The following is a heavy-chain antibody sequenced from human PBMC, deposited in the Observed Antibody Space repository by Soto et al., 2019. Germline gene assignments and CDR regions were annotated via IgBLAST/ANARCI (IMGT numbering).Heavy chain of an antibody. CDR3: ARTHTRGYDFWSGYPSYYYYGMDV. CDR2: IYYSGST. Sequence: SETLSLTCTVSGGSISSYYWSWIRQPPGKGLEWIGYIYYSGSTYYNPSLKSRVTISVDTSKNQFSLKLSSVTAADTAVYYCARTHTRGYDFWSGYPSYYYYGMDVWGQGTTVTVSS. D-gene: IGHD3-3*01. CDR1: GGSISSYY. J-gene: IGHJ6*02. V-gene: IGHV4-59*04.